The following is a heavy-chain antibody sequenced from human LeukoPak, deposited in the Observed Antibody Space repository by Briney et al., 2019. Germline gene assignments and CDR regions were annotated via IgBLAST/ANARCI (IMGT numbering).Heavy chain of an antibody. V-gene: IGHV4-59*01. CDR3: ARGQKYIYGYTVTELGSRYFDY. Sequence: SETLSLTCSVSGGSISSYYWSWIRQPPGKGLEWIGYIFYGGRTSYNPSLKSRVTISVDTSKNHFSLTLSSVTAADTAVYYCARGQKYIYGYTVTELGSRYFDYWGQGTLVTVSS. CDR1: GGSISSYY. D-gene: IGHD5-18*01. CDR2: IFYGGRT. J-gene: IGHJ4*02.